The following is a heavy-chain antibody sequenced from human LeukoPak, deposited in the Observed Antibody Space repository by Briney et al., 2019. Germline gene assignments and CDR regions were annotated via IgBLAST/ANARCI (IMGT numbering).Heavy chain of an antibody. CDR3: AGDSSGYPDY. V-gene: IGHV3-48*03. CDR2: ISSSGSTI. Sequence: GGSLRLSCAASGFTFSTNAMTWVRQAPGKGLEWVSYISSSGSTIYYADSVKGRFTISRDNAKNSLYLQMNSLRAEDTAVYYCAGDSSGYPDYWGQGTLVTVSS. CDR1: GFTFSTNA. D-gene: IGHD3-22*01. J-gene: IGHJ4*02.